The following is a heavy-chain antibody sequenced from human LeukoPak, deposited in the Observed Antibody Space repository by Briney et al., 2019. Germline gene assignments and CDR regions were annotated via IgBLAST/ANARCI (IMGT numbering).Heavy chain of an antibody. CDR1: GYTFTTTY. CDR2: ISAYNGKT. D-gene: IGHD1-26*01. Sequence: GASVKVSCKASGYTFTTTYINWVRQAPGQGLEWMGWISAYNGKTRYAQKFQGRVTMTTDSSTNTAHMDLTSLRSDDTAVYYCARGGTYYPCIDYWGQGTLVTVSS. CDR3: ARGGTYYPCIDY. J-gene: IGHJ4*02. V-gene: IGHV1-18*01.